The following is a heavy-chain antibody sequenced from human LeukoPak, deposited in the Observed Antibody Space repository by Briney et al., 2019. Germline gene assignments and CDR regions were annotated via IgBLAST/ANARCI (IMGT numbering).Heavy chain of an antibody. Sequence: ASETLSLTCTVSGGSISSYYWSWIRQPPGKGLEWIGYIYYSGSTNYNPSLRGRVTISLDTSKNQVSLKLSSVTAADTAMYYCARKDGDGWGQGTLVTVSS. V-gene: IGHV4-59*01. CDR3: ARKDGDG. D-gene: IGHD5-24*01. J-gene: IGHJ4*02. CDR1: GGSISSYY. CDR2: IYYSGST.